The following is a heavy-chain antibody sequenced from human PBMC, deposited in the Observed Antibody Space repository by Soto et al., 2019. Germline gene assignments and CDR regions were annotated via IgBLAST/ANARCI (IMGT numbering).Heavy chain of an antibody. D-gene: IGHD3-3*01. V-gene: IGHV3-33*01. J-gene: IGHJ3*02. CDR2: IWYDGSNK. Sequence: PGGSLRLSCAASGFTFSSYGMHWVRQAPGKGLEWVAVIWYDGSNKYYADSVKGRFTISRDNSKNTLYLQMSSLRAEDTAVYYCATGVVITPDAFDIWGRGTMVTVSS. CDR3: ATGVVITPDAFDI. CDR1: GFTFSSYG.